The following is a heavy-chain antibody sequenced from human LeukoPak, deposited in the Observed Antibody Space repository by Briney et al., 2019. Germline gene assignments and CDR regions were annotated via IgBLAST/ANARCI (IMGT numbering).Heavy chain of an antibody. V-gene: IGHV3-30*02. CDR3: ARAPYGDNGYTAEVADY. D-gene: IGHD3-16*01. Sequence: QTGGSLRLSCAASGFTFSSYGMRWVRQAPGKWLVWVAFIRYDGSNKYYADSVKGRFTISRDNSKNTLYLQMNSLSAEDTAVYYCARAPYGDNGYTAEVADYWGQGTLVTVSS. J-gene: IGHJ4*02. CDR2: IRYDGSNK. CDR1: GFTFSSYG.